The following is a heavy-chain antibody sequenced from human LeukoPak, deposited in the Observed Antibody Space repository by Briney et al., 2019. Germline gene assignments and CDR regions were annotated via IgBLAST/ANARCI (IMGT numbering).Heavy chain of an antibody. Sequence: GGSLRLSCAASGFTFSDYYMSWIRQAPGKGLEWVSHISNSGSIIYYADSVKGRFTISRDNAKNSLYLQMNSLRAEDTAVYYCARRGVVVKGTPDYWGQGTLVTVSS. CDR1: GFTFSDYY. J-gene: IGHJ4*02. V-gene: IGHV3-11*01. D-gene: IGHD2-15*01. CDR2: ISNSGSII. CDR3: ARRGVVVKGTPDY.